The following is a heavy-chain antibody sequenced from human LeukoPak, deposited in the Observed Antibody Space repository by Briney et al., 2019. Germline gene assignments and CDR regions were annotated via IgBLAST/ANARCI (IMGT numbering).Heavy chain of an antibody. D-gene: IGHD6-13*01. Sequence: SETLSLTCTVSGGSISSYHWSWIRQPPGKGLEWIGYIYYSGSTNYNPSLKSRVTISVDTSKNQFSLKLSSVTAVDTAVYYCARARNIAAAGTYAFDIWGQGTMVTVSS. V-gene: IGHV4-59*01. J-gene: IGHJ3*02. CDR1: GGSISSYH. CDR2: IYYSGST. CDR3: ARARNIAAAGTYAFDI.